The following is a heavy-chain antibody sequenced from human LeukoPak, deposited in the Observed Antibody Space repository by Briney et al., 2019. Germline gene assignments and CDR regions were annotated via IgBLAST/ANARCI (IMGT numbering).Heavy chain of an antibody. Sequence: GGSLRLSCAASGFTVIDNYMSWVRQAPGKGLEWVSGIYSGGSTYYADSVKGRFTISRDNAKNSLYLQMNSLRAEDTAVYYCARSSGWYGWGQGTLVTVSS. D-gene: IGHD6-19*01. CDR2: IYSGGST. CDR3: ARSSGWYG. CDR1: GFTVIDNY. J-gene: IGHJ4*02. V-gene: IGHV3-53*01.